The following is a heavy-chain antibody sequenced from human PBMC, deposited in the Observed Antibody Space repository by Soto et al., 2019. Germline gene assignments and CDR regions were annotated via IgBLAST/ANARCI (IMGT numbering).Heavy chain of an antibody. D-gene: IGHD3-10*01. CDR1: GFTSSSYA. CDR3: AKDPQLLWFGELFGGFDY. CDR2: ISGSGGST. Sequence: GGSLRLSCAASGFTSSSYAMSWVRQAPGKGLEWVSAISGSGGSTYYADSVKGRFTISRDNSKNTLYLQMNSLRAEDTAVYYCAKDPQLLWFGELFGGFDYWGQGTLVTVSS. V-gene: IGHV3-23*01. J-gene: IGHJ4*02.